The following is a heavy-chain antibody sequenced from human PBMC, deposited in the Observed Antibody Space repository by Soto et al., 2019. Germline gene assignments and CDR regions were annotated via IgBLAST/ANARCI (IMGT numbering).Heavy chain of an antibody. D-gene: IGHD1-26*01. Sequence: SVKVSCKASGGTFSSYAISWVRQAPGQGLEWMGGIIPIFGTANYAQKFQGRVTITADESTSTAYMELSSLRSEDTAVYYCARANSESSQAYYYYGMDVWGQGTTVTVSS. V-gene: IGHV1-69*13. CDR2: IIPIFGTA. CDR3: ARANSESSQAYYYYGMDV. CDR1: GGTFSSYA. J-gene: IGHJ6*02.